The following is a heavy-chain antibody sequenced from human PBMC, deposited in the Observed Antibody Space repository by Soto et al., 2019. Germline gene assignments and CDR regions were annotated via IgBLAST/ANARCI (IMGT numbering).Heavy chain of an antibody. J-gene: IGHJ6*01. CDR1: GFTFSSYR. CDR2: ISSSSSYI. Sequence: LRLSCAASGFTFSSYRMNWVRQAPGKGLEWVSSISSSSSYIYYADSVKGRFTISRDNAKNSLYLQMNSLRAEDTAVYYCARDMGTSGYYYGMDVWGQGTTVTVSS. D-gene: IGHD7-27*01. V-gene: IGHV3-21*01. CDR3: ARDMGTSGYYYGMDV.